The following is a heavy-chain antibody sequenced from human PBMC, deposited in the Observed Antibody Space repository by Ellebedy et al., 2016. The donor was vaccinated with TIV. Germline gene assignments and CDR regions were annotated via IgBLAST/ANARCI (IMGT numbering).Heavy chain of an antibody. CDR2: VSGKDGET. V-gene: IGHV1-18*01. J-gene: IGHJ1*01. D-gene: IGHD6-6*01. CDR3: ARDRDIRSSSDFQH. CDR1: GYTFASYG. Sequence: AASVKVSCKASGYTFASYGVSWVRQARGQGLEWIGWVSGKDGETNYGQKFEGRVTMTTDTSTTTGYMELRSLRSDDTALYYCARDRDIRSSSDFQHWGQGTLVTVSS.